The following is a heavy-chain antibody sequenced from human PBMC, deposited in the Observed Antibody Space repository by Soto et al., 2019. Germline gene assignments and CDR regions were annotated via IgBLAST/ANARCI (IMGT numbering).Heavy chain of an antibody. V-gene: IGHV3-21*01. D-gene: IGHD3-3*01. CDR1: GFTFSSYS. J-gene: IGHJ6*02. CDR2: ISSSSSYI. Sequence: PGGSLRLSCAASGFTFSSYSMNWVRQAPGKGLEWVSSISSSSSYIYYADSVKGRFTISRDNAKNSLYLQMNSLRAEDTAVYYCAGDRILKESYDFWSGYYARPPYYYYGMDVWGQGTTVTVSS. CDR3: AGDRILKESYDFWSGYYARPPYYYYGMDV.